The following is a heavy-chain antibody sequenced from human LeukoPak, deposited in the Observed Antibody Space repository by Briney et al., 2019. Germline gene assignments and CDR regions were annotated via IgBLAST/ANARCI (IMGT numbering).Heavy chain of an antibody. Sequence: GGSLGLSCAASGFTFSTYEMNWVRQAPGKGLEWLSYISSSGSSIYSADSVKGRFTISRDNAKNSLYLQMNSLRAEDTAVYYCARGLVVAATPPYSYYGMDVWGKGTTVTVSS. CDR2: ISSSGSSI. V-gene: IGHV3-48*03. CDR1: GFTFSTYE. CDR3: ARGLVVAATPPYSYYGMDV. D-gene: IGHD2-15*01. J-gene: IGHJ6*04.